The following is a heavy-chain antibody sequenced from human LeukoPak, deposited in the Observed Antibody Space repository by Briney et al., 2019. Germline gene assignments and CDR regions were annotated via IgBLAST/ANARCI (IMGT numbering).Heavy chain of an antibody. CDR3: ARAGSTSWSSGGWPLAY. Sequence: GESLRLSCAASGFSVTTNYMNWVRQAPGKGLEWVSVTYGDATTYYADSVKGRFTVSRDDSKNTVYLQMNILKSDDTAVYYCARAGSTSWSSGGWPLAYWGQGTLVTVSS. D-gene: IGHD6-13*01. V-gene: IGHV3-53*01. CDR2: TYGDATT. J-gene: IGHJ4*02. CDR1: GFSVTTNY.